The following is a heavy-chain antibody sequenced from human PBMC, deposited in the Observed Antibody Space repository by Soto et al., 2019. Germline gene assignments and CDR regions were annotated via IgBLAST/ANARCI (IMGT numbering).Heavy chain of an antibody. Sequence: QVQLQESGPRLVQPSETLSLTCSVSGGSVSSDMYYWSWIRQPPGAGLEWIGYIYFSGTTNYNPSLESRVTILVDSSKNQFSLKLSSVTAADTAVYYCARSPDSGDYVDYWGQGTLVAVSS. CDR3: ARSPDSGDYVDY. J-gene: IGHJ4*02. CDR1: GGSVSSDMYY. V-gene: IGHV4-61*01. D-gene: IGHD4-17*01. CDR2: IYFSGTT.